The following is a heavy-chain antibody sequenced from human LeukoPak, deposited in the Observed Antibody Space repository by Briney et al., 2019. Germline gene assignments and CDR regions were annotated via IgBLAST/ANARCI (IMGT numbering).Heavy chain of an antibody. CDR3: TRLTKLLDPNVVVIAANY. Sequence: PSETLSLTCTVSGGSISSSSYFWGWIRQPPGRGLEWVGSIYYSGITYYNPSLKSRVTISVDTSKNQFSLKLSSVTAADTAVYYCTRLTKLLDPNVVVIAANYWGQGTLVTVSS. V-gene: IGHV4-39*01. D-gene: IGHD2-15*01. CDR2: IYYSGIT. J-gene: IGHJ4*02. CDR1: GGSISSSSYF.